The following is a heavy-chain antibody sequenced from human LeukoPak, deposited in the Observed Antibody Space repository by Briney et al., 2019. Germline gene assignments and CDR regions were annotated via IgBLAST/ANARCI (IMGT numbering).Heavy chain of an antibody. Sequence: SQTLSLTCTVSGSSISSGGYYWSWIRQHPGKGLEWIGYIYYSGSTYYNPSLRSRATISVDTSKNQFSLKLSSVTAADTAVYYCARVPLRTYYDFWSGSVAAGDHWGQGTLVTVPS. V-gene: IGHV4-31*03. CDR2: IYYSGST. D-gene: IGHD3-3*01. CDR1: GSSISSGGYY. J-gene: IGHJ4*02. CDR3: ARVPLRTYYDFWSGSVAAGDH.